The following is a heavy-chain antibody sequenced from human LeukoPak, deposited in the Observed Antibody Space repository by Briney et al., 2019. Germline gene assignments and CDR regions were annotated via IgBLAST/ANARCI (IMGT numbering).Heavy chain of an antibody. CDR3: ARVSSYYYDSSGYIY. Sequence: GGSLRLSFAASGFTFSSYSLNWVRQAPGKGLEWVSYISSSSSTIYYADSVKGRFTISRDNAKNSLYLQMNSLRDEDTAMYYCARVSSYYYDSSGYIYWGQGTLVTVSS. D-gene: IGHD3-22*01. CDR2: ISSSSSTI. V-gene: IGHV3-48*02. J-gene: IGHJ4*02. CDR1: GFTFSSYS.